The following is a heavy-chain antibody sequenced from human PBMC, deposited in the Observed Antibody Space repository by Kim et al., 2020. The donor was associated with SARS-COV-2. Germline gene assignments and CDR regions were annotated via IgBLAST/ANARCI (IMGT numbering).Heavy chain of an antibody. J-gene: IGHJ6*02. CDR2: INHSGSV. D-gene: IGHD2-2*02. CDR3: ARGRAGVVPSPILGLGPHYDYFILDV. V-gene: IGHV4-34*01. Sequence: SETLSLTWAVYGGPFSGYHWSWVRQPPGKGLEWIGEINHSGSVIHNPSLKSRVSMSIDTSKNQFSLRLTSVTAADTAFYFCARGRAGVVPSPILGLGPHYDYFILDVWGHGTTVTVSS. CDR1: GGPFSGYH.